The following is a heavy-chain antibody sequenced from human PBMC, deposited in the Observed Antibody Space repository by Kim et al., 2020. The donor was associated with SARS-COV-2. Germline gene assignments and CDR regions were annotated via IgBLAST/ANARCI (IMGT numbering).Heavy chain of an antibody. CDR3: ASWGGSGDSSSDAFDI. CDR2: IYSGGST. D-gene: IGHD6-6*01. Sequence: GGSLRLSCAASGFTVSSNYMSWVRQAPGKGLEWVSVIYSGGSTYYADSVKGRFTISRDNSKNTLYLQMNSLRAEDTAVYYCASWGGSGDSSSDAFDIWGQGTMVTVSS. J-gene: IGHJ3*02. V-gene: IGHV3-53*01. CDR1: GFTVSSNY.